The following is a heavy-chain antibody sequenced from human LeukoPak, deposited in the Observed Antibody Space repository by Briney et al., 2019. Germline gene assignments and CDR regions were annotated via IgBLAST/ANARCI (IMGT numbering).Heavy chain of an antibody. CDR1: GGSISSGGYS. CDR3: AREGSAVAGTD. J-gene: IGHJ4*02. D-gene: IGHD6-19*01. V-gene: IGHV4-30-2*01. CDR2: IYHSGST. Sequence: PSQTLSLTCAVSGGSISSGGYSWTWIRQPPGKGLEWIGHIYHSGSTFYNPSLKSRITMSVDRSKNQFTLKLSSVTAADTAVYYCAREGSAVAGTDWGQGTLVTVSS.